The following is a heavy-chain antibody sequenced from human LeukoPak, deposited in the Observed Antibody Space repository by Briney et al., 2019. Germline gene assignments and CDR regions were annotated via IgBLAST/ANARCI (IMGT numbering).Heavy chain of an antibody. CDR1: GFTFGSFA. CDR3: AKDGSWGDYQFYFYMDV. CDR2: ISGSGYYT. J-gene: IGHJ6*03. D-gene: IGHD2-2*01. V-gene: IGHV3-23*01. Sequence: PGGSLKLSCEASGFTFGSFAMSWVRQAPGKGLEWVSGISGSGYYTYYADSVEGRFTISRDNSKNTLYIQMNSPRVEDTAVYFCAKDGSWGDYQFYFYMDVWGKGTTVTVSS.